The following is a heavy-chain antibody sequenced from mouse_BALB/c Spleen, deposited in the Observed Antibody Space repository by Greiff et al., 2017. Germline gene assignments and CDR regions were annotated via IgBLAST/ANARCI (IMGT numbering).Heavy chain of an antibody. CDR1: GYTFTSYY. CDR2: IYPGNVNT. CDR3: ASWGYGNYASFAY. V-gene: IGHV1S56*01. Sequence: VQLQQSGPELVKPGASVRISCKASGYTFTSYYIHWVKQRPGQGLEWIGWIYPGNVNTKYNEKFKGKATLTADKSSSTAYMQLSSLTSEDSAVYFCASWGYGNYASFAYWGQGTLVTVSA. J-gene: IGHJ3*01. D-gene: IGHD2-1*01.